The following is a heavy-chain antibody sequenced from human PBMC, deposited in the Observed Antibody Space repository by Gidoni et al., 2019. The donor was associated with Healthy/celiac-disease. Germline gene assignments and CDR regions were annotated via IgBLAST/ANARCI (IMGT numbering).Heavy chain of an antibody. J-gene: IGHJ4*02. Sequence: EVQLLESGGGLVQPGGSLRLSCAASGFPFSSYAMSWVRQAPGKGLAWVSAISGSGGSTYYADSVKGRFTISRDNSKNTLYLQMNSLRAEDTAVYYCAKDLRYGPLFDYWGQGTLVTVSS. CDR1: GFPFSSYA. CDR3: AKDLRYGPLFDY. D-gene: IGHD2-15*01. CDR2: ISGSGGST. V-gene: IGHV3-23*01.